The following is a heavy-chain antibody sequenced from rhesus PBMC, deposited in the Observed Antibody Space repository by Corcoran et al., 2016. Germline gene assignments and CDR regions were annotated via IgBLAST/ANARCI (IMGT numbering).Heavy chain of an antibody. CDR1: GGSISSSNW. Sequence: QVQLQESGPGLVKPSETLSLTCAVSGGSISSSNWWSWIRQPPGKGLAGIGKIGGCSGTTAYNPSRKSRVTISKDTSKNQFSLKLSSVTAADTAVYYCARQYCTGSGCYGYFDYWGQGVLVTVSS. D-gene: IGHD2-21*01. V-gene: IGHV4-65*02. CDR3: ARQYCTGSGCYGYFDY. J-gene: IGHJ4*01. CDR2: IGGCSGTT.